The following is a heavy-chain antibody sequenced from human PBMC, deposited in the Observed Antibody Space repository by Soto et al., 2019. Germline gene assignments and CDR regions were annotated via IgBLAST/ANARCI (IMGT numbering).Heavy chain of an antibody. CDR1: GGSITSRDYY. V-gene: IGHV4-30-4*01. CDR2: SHHSGTT. CDR3: ARARRGYSYSDY. J-gene: IGHJ4*02. Sequence: SQTLSLTCTVSGGSITSRDYYRSWIRQPPGKGLEWIGYSHHSGTTYYNPSLKSRVTISVDTSENQFSLKLNSVTAADTAVYYCARARRGYSYSDYWGQGTLVTVSS. D-gene: IGHD5-18*01.